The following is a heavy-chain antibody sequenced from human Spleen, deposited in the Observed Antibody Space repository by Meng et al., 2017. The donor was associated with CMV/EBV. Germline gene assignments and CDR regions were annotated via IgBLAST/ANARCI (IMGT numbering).Heavy chain of an antibody. CDR2: INPGIETS. V-gene: IGHV1-46*01. CDR3: AKNEEGADWLGP. J-gene: IGHJ5*02. CDR1: GYNFVSHY. Sequence: ASVKVSCKTSGYNFVSHYIHWVREAPGQGLEWMGVINPGIETSTYAQKFQGRVTFTRDKSTSTVYMELNSLKSEDTAFYYCAKNEEGADWLGPWGQGTLVTVSS. D-gene: IGHD1-1*01.